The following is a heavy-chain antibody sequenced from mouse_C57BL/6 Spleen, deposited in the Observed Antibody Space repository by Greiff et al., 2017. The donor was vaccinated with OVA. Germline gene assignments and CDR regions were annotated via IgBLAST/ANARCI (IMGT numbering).Heavy chain of an antibody. D-gene: IGHD1-1*01. CDR2: ISDGGSYT. J-gene: IGHJ4*01. CDR1: GFTFSSYA. V-gene: IGHV5-4*01. Sequence: EVQVVESGGGLVKPGGSLKLSCAASGFTFSSYAMSWVRQTPEKRLEWVATISDGGSYTYYPDNVKGRFTISRDNAKNNLYLQMSHLKSEDTAMYYCARDEGDYYGKDAMDYWGQGTSVTVSS. CDR3: ARDEGDYYGKDAMDY.